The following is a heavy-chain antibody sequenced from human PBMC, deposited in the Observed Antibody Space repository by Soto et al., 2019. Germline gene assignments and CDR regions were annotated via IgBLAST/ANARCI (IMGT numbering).Heavy chain of an antibody. V-gene: IGHV1-69*06. J-gene: IGHJ6*02. D-gene: IGHD3-3*01. CDR3: ARAARITIFGVVIKYYYYGMDV. CDR2: IIPIFGTA. CDR1: GGTFSSYA. Sequence: SVKVSCKASGGTFSSYAISWVRQAPGQGLEWMGAIIPIFGTANYAQKLQGRVTITADKSTSTAYMELSSLRSEDTAVYYCARAARITIFGVVIKYYYYGMDVWGQGTTVTVSS.